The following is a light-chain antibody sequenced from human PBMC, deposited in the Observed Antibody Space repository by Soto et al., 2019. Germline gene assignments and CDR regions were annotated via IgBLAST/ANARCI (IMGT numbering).Light chain of an antibody. CDR1: QSLVYSDGNTY. CDR2: KVS. Sequence: DVVMTQSPLSLPVTLGQPASISCRSSQSLVYSDGNTYLNWFHQRPGQSPRRLIYKVSNRDSGVPNRCIGSGSGTDFTLKISRVEAEDVGVYYCMQGTYWPRLTFGGGTKVEIK. CDR3: MQGTYWPRLT. V-gene: IGKV2-30*01. J-gene: IGKJ4*01.